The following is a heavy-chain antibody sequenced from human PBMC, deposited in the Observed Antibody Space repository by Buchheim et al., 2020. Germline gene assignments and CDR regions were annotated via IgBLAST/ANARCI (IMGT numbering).Heavy chain of an antibody. D-gene: IGHD6-13*01. CDR2: ISGSGTRT. V-gene: IGHV3-23*01. CDR1: GFTFSSYA. J-gene: IGHJ4*02. CDR3: AKDRDSYSSTWTDY. Sequence: EVQLLESGGGLVQPGGSLRLSCAASGFTFSSYAMNWVRQAPGKGVEWVSGISGSGTRTYYADSVKGRFTISRANSKNMLYLQMNSLRAEDTAVYYCAKDRDSYSSTWTDYWGQGTL.